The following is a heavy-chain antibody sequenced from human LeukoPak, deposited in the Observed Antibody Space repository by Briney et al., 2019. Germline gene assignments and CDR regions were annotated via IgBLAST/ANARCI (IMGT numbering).Heavy chain of an antibody. Sequence: SGGSLRLSCAASGFTFSSYGMHWVRQAPGKGLEGVAVIWYDGSNKYYADSVKGRFTISRDNSKNTLYLQMNSLRAENTAVYYCARGRYYFDYWGQGTLVTVSS. CDR2: IWYDGSNK. CDR3: ARGRYYFDY. V-gene: IGHV3-33*01. CDR1: GFTFSSYG. J-gene: IGHJ4*02.